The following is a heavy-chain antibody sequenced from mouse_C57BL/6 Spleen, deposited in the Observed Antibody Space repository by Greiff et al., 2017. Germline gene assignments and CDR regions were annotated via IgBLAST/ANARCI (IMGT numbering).Heavy chain of an antibody. J-gene: IGHJ4*01. CDR3: AFSTTVVAPYAMDY. CDR2: IDPANGNT. Sequence: VQLQQSVAELVRPGASVKLSCTASGFNIKNTYMNWVKQRPEQGLEWIGRIDPANGNTKYAPQFQGKATITADTSSNTAYLQLRSLTSEDTAIYYCAFSTTVVAPYAMDYWGQGTSVTVSS. CDR1: GFNIKNTY. V-gene: IGHV14-3*01. D-gene: IGHD1-1*01.